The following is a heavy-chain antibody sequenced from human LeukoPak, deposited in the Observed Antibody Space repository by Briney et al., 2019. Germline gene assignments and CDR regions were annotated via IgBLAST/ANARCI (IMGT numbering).Heavy chain of an antibody. D-gene: IGHD4-23*01. CDR2: ISYDGSNK. CDR3: AREGLYYGGSSGFFDY. Sequence: GGSLRLSCAASGFTFSSYAMHWVRQAPGKGLEWVAVISYDGSNKYYADSVKGRFTISRDNSKNTLYLQMNSLRAEDTAVYYCAREGLYYGGSSGFFDYWGQGTLVTVSS. CDR1: GFTFSSYA. V-gene: IGHV3-30-3*01. J-gene: IGHJ4*02.